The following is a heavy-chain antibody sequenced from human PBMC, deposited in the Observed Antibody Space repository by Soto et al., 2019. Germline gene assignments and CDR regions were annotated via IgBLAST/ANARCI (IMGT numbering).Heavy chain of an antibody. CDR1: GFTFSSYG. CDR2: IWYDGSNK. J-gene: IGHJ3*02. Sequence: GGSLRLSCAASGFTFSSYGMHWVRQAPGKGLEWVAVIWYDGSNKYYADSVKGRFTISRDNSKNTLYLQMNSLRAEDTAVYYCARDNAVAGSSDAFDIWGQGTMVTV. CDR3: ARDNAVAGSSDAFDI. D-gene: IGHD6-19*01. V-gene: IGHV3-33*01.